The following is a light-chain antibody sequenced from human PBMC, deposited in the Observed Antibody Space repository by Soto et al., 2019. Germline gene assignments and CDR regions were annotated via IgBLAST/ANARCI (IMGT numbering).Light chain of an antibody. CDR3: QQYNNWPPGRT. V-gene: IGKV3-15*01. CDR2: GAS. CDR1: QSVSSN. Sequence: EIVLTQSPGTLSLSPGERATLSCRASQSVSSNLAWYQQKPGQAPRLLIYGASTRATGIPARFSGSGSGTEFTLTINSLQSEDFAIYYCQQYNNWPPGRTFGQGTKVDIK. J-gene: IGKJ1*01.